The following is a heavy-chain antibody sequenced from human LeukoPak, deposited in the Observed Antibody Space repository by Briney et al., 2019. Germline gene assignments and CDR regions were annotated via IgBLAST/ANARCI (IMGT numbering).Heavy chain of an antibody. Sequence: GGSLRLSCAASGFTFNDHAMYWVRQAPGKGREWVSGINWNSDNIGYADSVKGRFTISRDDAKKSLFLQMNSLRTEDTALYYCARASYYYDTTGLGAVDIWGQGTMVTVSS. CDR2: INWNSDNI. J-gene: IGHJ3*02. CDR3: ARASYYYDTTGLGAVDI. CDR1: GFTFNDHA. D-gene: IGHD3-22*01. V-gene: IGHV3-9*01.